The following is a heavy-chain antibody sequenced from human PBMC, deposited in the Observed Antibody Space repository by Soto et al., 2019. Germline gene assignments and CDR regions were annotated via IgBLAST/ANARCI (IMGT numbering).Heavy chain of an antibody. CDR1: GYTFTGYY. Sequence: VSVKVSCKASGYTFTGYYMHWVRQAPGQGLEWMGWINPNSGGTNYAQKFQGWVTMTRDTSISTAYMELSRLRSDDTAVYYCAREGESIAVAGTGAFDIWGQGTMVTVSS. V-gene: IGHV1-2*04. CDR2: INPNSGGT. D-gene: IGHD6-19*01. J-gene: IGHJ3*02. CDR3: AREGESIAVAGTGAFDI.